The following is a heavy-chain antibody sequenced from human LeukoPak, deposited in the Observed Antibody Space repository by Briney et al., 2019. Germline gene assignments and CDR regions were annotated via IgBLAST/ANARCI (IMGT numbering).Heavy chain of an antibody. Sequence: GGSLRLSCAASGFTVSSNYMSWVRQAPGKGLEWVSVIYSGGSTYYADSVKGRFTISRDNSKNTLYLQMNSLRAEDTAVYYCAKSLYGEKALDYYYGMDVWGQGTTVTVSS. V-gene: IGHV3-53*01. CDR2: IYSGGST. D-gene: IGHD4-17*01. CDR1: GFTVSSNY. J-gene: IGHJ6*02. CDR3: AKSLYGEKALDYYYGMDV.